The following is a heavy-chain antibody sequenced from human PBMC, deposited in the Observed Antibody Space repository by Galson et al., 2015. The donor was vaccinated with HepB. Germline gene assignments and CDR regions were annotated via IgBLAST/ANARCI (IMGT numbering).Heavy chain of an antibody. D-gene: IGHD2-15*01. CDR1: GFSLSNTATG. CDR3: VRSLVYCSGGTCYYDH. J-gene: IGHJ4*01. Sequence: PALVKPTQTLTLTCSFSGFSLSNTATGVGWLRQPPGKALEWLALIYWNSEKRYNPSLNSRLTITKDTSKNHVVLTMTNMYPDDTGTYYCVRSLVYCSGGTCYYDHWGRGALVTVSS. V-gene: IGHV2-5*04. CDR2: IYWNSEK.